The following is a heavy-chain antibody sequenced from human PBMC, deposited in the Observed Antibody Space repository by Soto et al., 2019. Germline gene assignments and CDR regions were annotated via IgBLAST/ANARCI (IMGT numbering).Heavy chain of an antibody. J-gene: IGHJ4*02. D-gene: IGHD6-13*01. CDR2: ISSSSSYI. Sequence: GGSLRLSCAASGFTFSSYSMNWVRQAPGKGLEWVSSISSSSSYIYYADSVKGRFTISRDNAKNSLYLQMNSLRAEDTAVYYCARDLGIAQVPDYFDYWGQGTLVTVSS. CDR3: ARDLGIAQVPDYFDY. V-gene: IGHV3-21*01. CDR1: GFTFSSYS.